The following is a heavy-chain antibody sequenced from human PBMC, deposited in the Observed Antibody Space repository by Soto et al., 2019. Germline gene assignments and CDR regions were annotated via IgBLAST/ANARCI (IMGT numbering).Heavy chain of an antibody. V-gene: IGHV5-51*01. Sequence: PGESLKISCKGSGYSFPRQWIGWVRQTPGKGLEWMGSIYPADSNTRYSPSFQGQVTISADMSIGTAYLEWSNLKASDTAMYYCARIPYSTTSYYDHSSGMDVWGQGTTVTVSS. D-gene: IGHD3-10*01. CDR1: GYSFPRQW. J-gene: IGHJ6*02. CDR3: ARIPYSTTSYYDHSSGMDV. CDR2: IYPADSNT.